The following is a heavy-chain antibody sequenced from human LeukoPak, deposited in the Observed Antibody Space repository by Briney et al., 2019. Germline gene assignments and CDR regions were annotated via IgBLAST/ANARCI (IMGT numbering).Heavy chain of an antibody. Sequence: GGSLRLSCAVSGFTFSSYWMIWFRQAPGKGLEWVAHINQDGSVKNYVDSVKGRFTISRDNANNFSYLQMNSLRAEDTAVYYCAKDKNWNVCDYWGRGTLVTVSS. CDR2: INQDGSVK. J-gene: IGHJ4*02. V-gene: IGHV3-7*01. CDR3: AKDKNWNVCDY. D-gene: IGHD1-1*01. CDR1: GFTFSSYW.